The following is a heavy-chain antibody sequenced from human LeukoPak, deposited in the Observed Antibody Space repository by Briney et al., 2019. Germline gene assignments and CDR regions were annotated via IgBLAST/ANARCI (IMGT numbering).Heavy chain of an antibody. CDR1: GFTFSDYY. D-gene: IGHD3-16*01. V-gene: IGHV3-11*01. J-gene: IGHJ5*02. Sequence: PGGSLSLSCAASGFTFSDYYMSWIRQAPGKGLEWVSYISSSVSTIYYADSVKGRFTVSRDNAKNSLYLQMNSLRAEDTAVYYWERASLYDLNWFDPWGQGTRATVSS. CDR3: ERASLYDLNWFDP. CDR2: ISSSVSTI.